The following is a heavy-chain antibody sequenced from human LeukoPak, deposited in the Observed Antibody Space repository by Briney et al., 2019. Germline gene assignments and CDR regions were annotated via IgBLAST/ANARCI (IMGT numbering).Heavy chain of an antibody. CDR2: VYYSRST. CDR1: GGSLSGYI. D-gene: IGHD3-22*01. CDR3: AREGSDSTYWFDP. V-gene: IGHV4-59*12. J-gene: IGHJ5*02. Sequence: PGTPCLTSTVSGGSLSGYIWSWVSDRPRKGLERSGYVYYSRSTNYNPSLKSRVTISVDTSKNQFSLNLCSVTAADTAVYYCAREGSDSTYWFDPWGQGTLVTVSS.